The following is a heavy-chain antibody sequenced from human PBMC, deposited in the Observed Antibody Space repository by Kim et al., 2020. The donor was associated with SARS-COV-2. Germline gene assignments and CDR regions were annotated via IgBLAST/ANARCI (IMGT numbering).Heavy chain of an antibody. CDR2: IDPSDSYT. CDR1: GYSFTSYW. J-gene: IGHJ4*02. Sequence: GESLKISCKGSGYSFTSYWISWVRQMPGKGLEWMGRIDPSDSYTNYSPSFQGHVTISADKSISTAYLQWSSLKASDTAMYYCASQTGYDYVWGSQAYWGQGTLVTVSS. V-gene: IGHV5-10-1*01. D-gene: IGHD3-16*01. CDR3: ASQTGYDYVWGSQAY.